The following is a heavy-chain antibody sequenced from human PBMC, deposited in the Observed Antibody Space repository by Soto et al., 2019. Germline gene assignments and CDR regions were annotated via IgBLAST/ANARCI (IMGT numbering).Heavy chain of an antibody. CDR3: ARGNDYGDYYFDH. J-gene: IGHJ4*02. Sequence: SETLSLTCTVSGVSISYYYWSWIRQPPGKGLEWIGYIYYSGSTNYNPSLKSRVTISVDTSKNQFSLKLSSVTAADTAVYYCARGNDYGDYYFDHWGQGTLVTVS. V-gene: IGHV4-59*01. CDR2: IYYSGST. D-gene: IGHD4-17*01. CDR1: GVSISYYY.